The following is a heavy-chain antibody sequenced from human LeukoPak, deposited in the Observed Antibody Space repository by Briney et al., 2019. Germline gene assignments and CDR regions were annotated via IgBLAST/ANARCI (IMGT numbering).Heavy chain of an antibody. CDR2: IYSGGST. CDR3: ARAVDVPPDRGYFDL. J-gene: IGHJ2*01. V-gene: IGHV3-66*01. Sequence: GGSLRLSCAASGFIVSSSFMNWVRQAPGKGLEWVSVIYSGGSTYYADSVKGRFTISRDNSKNTLYLRMNSLRAEDTAVYYCARAVDVPPDRGYFDLWGRGTLVTVSS. D-gene: IGHD3-10*02. CDR1: GFIVSSSF.